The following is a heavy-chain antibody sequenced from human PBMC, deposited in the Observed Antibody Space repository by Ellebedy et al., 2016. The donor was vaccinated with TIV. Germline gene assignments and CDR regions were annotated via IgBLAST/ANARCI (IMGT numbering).Heavy chain of an antibody. CDR3: AKAAGYSSGGIDY. CDR2: ISGSGGST. CDR1: RFTFSSYA. Sequence: GESLKISCAASRFTFSSYAMSWVRQAPGKGLEWVSTISGSGGSTYYADSVKGRFTISRDNSKNTLYLQMNSLRAEDTAVDYCAKAAGYSSGGIDYWGQGTLVTVSS. V-gene: IGHV3-23*01. D-gene: IGHD6-19*01. J-gene: IGHJ4*02.